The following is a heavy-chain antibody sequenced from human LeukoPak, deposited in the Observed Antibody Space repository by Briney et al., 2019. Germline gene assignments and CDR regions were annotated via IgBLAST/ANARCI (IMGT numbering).Heavy chain of an antibody. CDR1: GFTFDDYA. D-gene: IGHD4-17*01. Sequence: GRSLRLSCAASGFTFDDYAMHWVRQAPGKGLEWVSGISWNSGSIGYADSVKGRFTISRDNAKTSLYLQMNSLRAEDTALYYCSKDSGYGDDNVEYFQHWGQGTLVTVSS. V-gene: IGHV3-9*01. CDR3: SKDSGYGDDNVEYFQH. J-gene: IGHJ1*01. CDR2: ISWNSGSI.